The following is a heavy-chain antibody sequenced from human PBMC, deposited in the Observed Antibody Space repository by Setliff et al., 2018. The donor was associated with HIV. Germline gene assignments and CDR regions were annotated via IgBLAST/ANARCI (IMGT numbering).Heavy chain of an antibody. Sequence: ASVKVSCKASGGTFSSYAISWVRQAPGQGFEWMGWINPNTGNTHYPPSFQGRVTMTRDTSTNTVYMELSSLTSEDTAVYYCARHGDSSSSPYHYYYYMDVWGKGTTVTVSS. CDR2: INPNTGNT. CDR1: GGTFSSYA. CDR3: ARHGDSSSSPYHYYYYMDV. D-gene: IGHD6-6*01. V-gene: IGHV1-8*02. J-gene: IGHJ6*03.